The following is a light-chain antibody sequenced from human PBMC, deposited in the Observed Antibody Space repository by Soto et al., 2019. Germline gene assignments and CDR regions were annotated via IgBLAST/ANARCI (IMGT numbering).Light chain of an antibody. Sequence: EIVLTQSPGTLSLPPGERATLSCRASQSVSNNYLAWYQHKPGQPPRLLIFGASSRATGIPDRFSGGGSGTDFTLTISRLEPEDFAVYYCQQHRSAPPSWTFGPGTKVEI. CDR1: QSVSNNY. CDR3: QQHRSAPPSWT. CDR2: GAS. V-gene: IGKV3-20*01. J-gene: IGKJ1*01.